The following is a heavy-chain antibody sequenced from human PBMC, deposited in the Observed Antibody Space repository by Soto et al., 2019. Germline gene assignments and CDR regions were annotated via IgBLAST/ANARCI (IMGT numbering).Heavy chain of an antibody. CDR2: IYYSGST. J-gene: IGHJ5*02. D-gene: IGHD3-3*01. Sequence: SETLSLTCTVSGGSISSSSYYWGWIRQPPGKGLEWIGSIYYSGSTYYNPSLKSRVTISVDTSKNQFSLKLSSVTAADTAVYYCARHFGDFWSGYYPNWFDPWGQGTLVTVSS. CDR3: ARHFGDFWSGYYPNWFDP. CDR1: GGSISSSSYY. V-gene: IGHV4-39*01.